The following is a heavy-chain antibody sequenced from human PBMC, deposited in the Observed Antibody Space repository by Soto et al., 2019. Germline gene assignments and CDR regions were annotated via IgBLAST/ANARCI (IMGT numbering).Heavy chain of an antibody. D-gene: IGHD3-22*01. CDR3: AKGYYYDSCIDY. J-gene: IGHJ4*02. Sequence: EVQLLESGGGLVQPGGSLRLSCASSGFTFSSYAMSWVRQAPGKGLEWVSAISGSGGSTYYADSVKGRFTISRDNSKNTLYLQMNSLRAEDTAVYYCAKGYYYDSCIDYWGQGTLVTVSS. CDR2: ISGSGGST. CDR1: GFTFSSYA. V-gene: IGHV3-23*01.